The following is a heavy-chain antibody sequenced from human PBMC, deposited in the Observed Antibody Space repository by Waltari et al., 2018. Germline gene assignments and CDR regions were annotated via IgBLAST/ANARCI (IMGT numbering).Heavy chain of an antibody. J-gene: IGHJ6*02. CDR3: ARVARKTYSSPVPGRDYYYGMDV. D-gene: IGHD6-13*01. CDR2: SNSDGSDT. Sequence: EEQLVVSGGGLIQPGESLRVSCVVSVFTSCRSWMTWVRQAPGRGLVWVERSNSDGSDTSYAESVKGRFTISRDNAKNTVYLQMKSLRAEDTAVYYCARVARKTYSSPVPGRDYYYGMDVWGLGTTVTVSS. V-gene: IGHV3-74*01. CDR1: VFTSCRSW.